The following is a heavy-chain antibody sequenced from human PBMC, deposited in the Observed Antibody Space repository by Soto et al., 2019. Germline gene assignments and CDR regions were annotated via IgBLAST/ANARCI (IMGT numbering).Heavy chain of an antibody. CDR1: GGSISSGGYS. Sequence: PSETLSLTCAVSGGSISSGGYSWSWIRQPPGKGLEWIGYIYHTGRTYYNPSLKSPVTISVDRSKNQFSLKLSSVTAADTAVYNCARGSFYDSSGYYDYWGQGTLVTVSS. D-gene: IGHD3-22*01. V-gene: IGHV4-30-2*01. CDR2: IYHTGRT. CDR3: ARGSFYDSSGYYDY. J-gene: IGHJ4*02.